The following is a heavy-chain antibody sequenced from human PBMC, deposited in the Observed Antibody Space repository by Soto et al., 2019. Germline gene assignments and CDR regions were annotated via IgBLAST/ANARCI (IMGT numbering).Heavy chain of an antibody. V-gene: IGHV3-74*01. J-gene: IGHJ4*02. CDR2: INSDGSST. CDR3: ARPRGYSGYDLDY. CDR1: GFTFSSYW. Sequence: GGSLRLYCAASGFTFSSYWMHWVRQAPGKGLVWVSRINSDGSSTSYADSVKGRFTISRDNAKNTLYLQMNSLRAEDTAVYYCARPRGYSGYDLDYWGQGTLVTVSS. D-gene: IGHD5-12*01.